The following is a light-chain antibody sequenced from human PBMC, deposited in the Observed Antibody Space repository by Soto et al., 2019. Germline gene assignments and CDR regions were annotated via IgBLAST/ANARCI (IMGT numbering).Light chain of an antibody. CDR1: QSVKGNY. V-gene: IGKV3-20*01. CDR2: DAS. J-gene: IGKJ2*01. Sequence: EIVLTQSPGTVSLSPGERVTLSCRASQSVKGNYLAWYQQKPGQAPSLLIYDASSRATGIPDRFSGSGSGTDFSLTISGLEPEDFALYHCHQYGTTPGTFGQGTKLEIK. CDR3: HQYGTTPGT.